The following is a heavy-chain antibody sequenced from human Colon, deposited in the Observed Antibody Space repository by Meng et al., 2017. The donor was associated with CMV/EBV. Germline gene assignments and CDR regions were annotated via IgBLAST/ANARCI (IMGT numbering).Heavy chain of an antibody. J-gene: IGHJ4*02. Sequence: SGVTFSNYAIHWVRQDPGKGLEWVAVISKDGSDKYYADSVQDRFTISRDNSRSTLYLQISSLRADDTAVYYCARSRSPIFGVLPPLDHWGQGTLVTVSS. V-gene: IGHV3-30*04. CDR1: GVTFSNYA. CDR2: ISKDGSDK. D-gene: IGHD3-3*02. CDR3: ARSRSPIFGVLPPLDH.